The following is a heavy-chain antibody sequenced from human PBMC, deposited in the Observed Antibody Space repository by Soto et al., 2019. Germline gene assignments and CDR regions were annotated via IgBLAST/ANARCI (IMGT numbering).Heavy chain of an antibody. D-gene: IGHD6-6*01. CDR1: GFIFSNYA. Sequence: EVQLLESGGHLVQPGGSLRLSCAASGFIFSNYAMSWVRQAPGKGLEWVSFISGSGSTTYYADSVKGRFTISRGNSKNMLYVQMISLRAEDAAVYYCVREASSTGLHLDHWGRGTLVTVS. CDR2: ISGSGSTT. J-gene: IGHJ4*02. CDR3: VREASSTGLHLDH. V-gene: IGHV3-23*01.